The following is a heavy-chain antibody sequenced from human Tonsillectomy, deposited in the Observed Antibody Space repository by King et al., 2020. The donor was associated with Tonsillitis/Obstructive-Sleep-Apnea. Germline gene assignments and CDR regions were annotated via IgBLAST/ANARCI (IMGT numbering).Heavy chain of an antibody. V-gene: IGHV3-30*18. CDR1: GFTFSSYG. CDR2: ISYEGSNK. Sequence: VQLVESGGGVVQPGRSLRLSCAASGFTFSSYGMHWVRQAPGKGLEWVAVISYEGSNKYYADSVKGRFTISRDNSKNTLYLQMNSLRAEDTAVYYCAKDPDYYYYMDVWGKGTTVTVSS. CDR3: AKDPDYYYYMDV. J-gene: IGHJ6*03.